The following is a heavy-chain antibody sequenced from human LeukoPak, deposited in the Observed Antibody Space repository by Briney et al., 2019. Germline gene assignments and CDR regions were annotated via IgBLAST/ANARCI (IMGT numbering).Heavy chain of an antibody. J-gene: IGHJ4*02. D-gene: IGHD1-26*01. V-gene: IGHV1-18*01. CDR3: ARDSVGQWELLKIDY. CDR2: ISAYNGNT. CDR1: GYTFTSYG. Sequence: PWASVKVSCKASGYTFTSYGISWVRQAPGQGLEWMGWISAYNGNTNYAQKLQGRVTMTTDTSTSTAYMELRSLRSDDTAVYYCARDSVGQWELLKIDYWGQGTLVTVSS.